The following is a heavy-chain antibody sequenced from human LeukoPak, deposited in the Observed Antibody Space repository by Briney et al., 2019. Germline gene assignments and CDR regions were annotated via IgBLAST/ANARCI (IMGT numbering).Heavy chain of an antibody. D-gene: IGHD3-9*01. CDR1: GYTLTSNG. CDR3: ARDTDILTGYYMLAFDI. V-gene: IGHV1-18*01. Sequence: ASVKVSCKASGYTLTSNGISWVRQAPGEGLEWMGWISAYNGNTNYAQKLLGRVTMTTDTSTSTAYMELRSLRSDDTAVYYCARDTDILTGYYMLAFDIWGQGTMVTVSS. CDR2: ISAYNGNT. J-gene: IGHJ3*02.